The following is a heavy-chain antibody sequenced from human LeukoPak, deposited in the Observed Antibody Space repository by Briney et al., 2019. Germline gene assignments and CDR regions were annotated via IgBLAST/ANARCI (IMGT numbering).Heavy chain of an antibody. V-gene: IGHV1-8*01. CDR3: ARVGSGGGYYYYYMDV. CDR2: MNPNSGNT. J-gene: IGHJ6*03. Sequence: ASVRVSCKASGYTFTSYDINWVRQATGQGLEWMGWMNPNSGNTGYAQKFQGRVTMTRNTSISTAYMELSSLRSEDTAVYYCARVGSGGGYYYYYMDVWGKGTTVTISS. D-gene: IGHD3-10*01. CDR1: GYTFTSYD.